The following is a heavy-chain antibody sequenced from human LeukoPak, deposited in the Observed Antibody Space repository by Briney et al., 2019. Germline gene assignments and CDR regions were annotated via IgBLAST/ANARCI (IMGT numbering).Heavy chain of an antibody. J-gene: IGHJ4*02. D-gene: IGHD1-26*01. CDR2: IKEDEGAK. CDR3: ARDVGGSLDY. V-gene: IGHV3-7*01. CDR1: GFTFSTYW. Sequence: GGSLRLSCAASGFTFSTYWMAWVRQAPGKGLEWVANIKEDEGAKYQADSVKGRFTISRDNAQNSVYLQMSSLRGEDTAVYYCARDVGGSLDYWGQGTLVTVSS.